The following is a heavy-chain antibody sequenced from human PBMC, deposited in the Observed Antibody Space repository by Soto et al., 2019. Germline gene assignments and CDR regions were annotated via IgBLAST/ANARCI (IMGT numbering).Heavy chain of an antibody. CDR3: AIGGYGSGGSCY. CDR1: GIPLCRYG. J-gene: IGHJ4*03. CDR2: IWYDGSNK. D-gene: IGHD2-15*01. V-gene: IGHV3-33*01. Sequence: LPCAASGIPLCRYGIHGVPKDPGTGLEWVAAIWYDGSNKYYAESVHGRFNISGDNSKNTLYLRMDSRRAEDTAVYYCAIGGYGSGGSCY.